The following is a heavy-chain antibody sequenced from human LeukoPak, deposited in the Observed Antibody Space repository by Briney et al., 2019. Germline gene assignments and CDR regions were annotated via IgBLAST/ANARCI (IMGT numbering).Heavy chain of an antibody. Sequence: PGGSLRLSCAASGFTFRSYAMSWVRQAPGKGLEWVSAISGSGGTTYYADSVKGRFTISRDNSKNTLYLQMNSLRAEDTAVYYCARSRPLRGVTVDYWGQGTLVTVSS. CDR2: ISGSGGTT. D-gene: IGHD3-10*01. V-gene: IGHV3-23*01. J-gene: IGHJ4*02. CDR1: GFTFRSYA. CDR3: ARSRPLRGVTVDY.